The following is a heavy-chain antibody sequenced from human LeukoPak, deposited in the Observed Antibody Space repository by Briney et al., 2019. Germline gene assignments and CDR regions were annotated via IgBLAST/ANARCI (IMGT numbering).Heavy chain of an antibody. CDR3: ARGLGKYYDSSGYGY. V-gene: IGHV4-39*01. CDR1: GGSISSSLYH. D-gene: IGHD3-22*01. Sequence: PSETLSLTCTVSGGSISSSLYHWGWIRQSPGKHLEWLGSIYYTGTTHYNPSLRSQVSISIDTSKNQFSLRLTSVTAADTAVYYCARGLGKYYDSSGYGYWGQGTLVTVSS. CDR2: IYYTGTT. J-gene: IGHJ4*02.